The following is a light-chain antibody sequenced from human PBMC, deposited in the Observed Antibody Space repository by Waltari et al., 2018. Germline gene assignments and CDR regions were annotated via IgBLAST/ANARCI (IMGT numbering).Light chain of an antibody. J-gene: IGKJ3*01. CDR1: QSVTRNY. CDR3: QQYGTSLFT. CDR2: GAS. V-gene: IGKV3-20*01. Sequence: EIVLTQSPGTLSLSPGERATLSCRASQSVTRNYLAWYHQKPGQAPRLLIYGASSRATGIPDRFSGSGSGTDFTLTISRLEPEDFAVYYCQQYGTSLFTFGPGTKVEIE.